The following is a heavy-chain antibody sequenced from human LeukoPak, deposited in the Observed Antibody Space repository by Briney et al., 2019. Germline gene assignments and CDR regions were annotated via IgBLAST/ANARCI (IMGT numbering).Heavy chain of an antibody. CDR3: ARASITGTRVDY. J-gene: IGHJ4*02. CDR1: GGTFSSYA. D-gene: IGHD1-20*01. CDR2: IIPIFGTA. Sequence: ASVKVSCKASGGTFSSYAISWVRQAPGQGLEWMGRIIPIFGTASYAQKFQGRVTITTDESTSTAYMELSSLRSEDTAVYYCARASITGTRVDYWGQGTLVTVSS. V-gene: IGHV1-69*05.